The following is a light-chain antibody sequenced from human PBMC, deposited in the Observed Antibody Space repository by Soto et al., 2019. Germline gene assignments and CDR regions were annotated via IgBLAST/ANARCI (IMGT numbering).Light chain of an antibody. CDR2: DVS. Sequence: QSALTQPASVSGAPGQSITISFTGTSSDVGGYDFVSWYQQHPGKAPKVMIYDVSNRPSGVSNRFSGSKSGNTASLTISGLQAEDEADYYCCSYTSSDTYVFGTGTKVTVL. V-gene: IGLV2-14*01. CDR1: SSDVGGYDF. J-gene: IGLJ1*01. CDR3: CSYTSSDTYV.